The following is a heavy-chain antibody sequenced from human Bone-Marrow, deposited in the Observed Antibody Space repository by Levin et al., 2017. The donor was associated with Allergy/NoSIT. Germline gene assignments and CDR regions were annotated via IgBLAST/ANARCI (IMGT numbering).Heavy chain of an antibody. V-gene: IGHV3-30*18. CDR2: ISYDGSNK. CDR3: AKDLGDMVLCS. Sequence: GGSLRLSCAASGFTFSSYGMHWVRQAPGKGLEWVAVISYDGSNKYYADSVKGRFTISRDNSKNTLYLQMNSLRAEDTAVYYCAKDLGDMVLCSWGQGTLVTVSS. CDR1: GFTFSSYG. D-gene: IGHD4/OR15-4a*01. J-gene: IGHJ5*02.